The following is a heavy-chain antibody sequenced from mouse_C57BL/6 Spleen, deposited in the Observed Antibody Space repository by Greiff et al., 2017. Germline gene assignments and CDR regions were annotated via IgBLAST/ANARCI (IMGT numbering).Heavy chain of an antibody. CDR2: ISSGGSYT. Sequence: VQLKESGGDLVKPGGSLKLSCAASGFTFSSYGMSWVRQTPDKRLEWVATISSGGSYTYYPDSVKGRFTISRDNAKNTLYLQMSSLKSEDTAMYYCARHDDYDAWFAYWGQGTLVTVSA. CDR1: GFTFSSYG. J-gene: IGHJ3*01. V-gene: IGHV5-6*01. D-gene: IGHD2-4*01. CDR3: ARHDDYDAWFAY.